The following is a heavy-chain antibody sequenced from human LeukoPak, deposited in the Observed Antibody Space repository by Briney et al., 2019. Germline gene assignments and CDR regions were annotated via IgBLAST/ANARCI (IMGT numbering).Heavy chain of an antibody. J-gene: IGHJ2*01. CDR3: ASAYCGGDCTPYWYFDL. Sequence: SETLSLTCTVSGGSISSYYWSWIRQLPGKGLEWIGYIYYSGSTNYNPSLKSRVTISVDTSKNQFSLKLSSVTAVDTAVYYCASAYCGGDCTPYWYFDLWGRGTLVTVSS. CDR1: GGSISSYY. V-gene: IGHV4-59*01. CDR2: IYYSGST. D-gene: IGHD2-21*02.